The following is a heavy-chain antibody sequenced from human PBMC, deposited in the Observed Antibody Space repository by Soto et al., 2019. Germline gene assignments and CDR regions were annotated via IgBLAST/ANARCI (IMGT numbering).Heavy chain of an antibody. D-gene: IGHD1-20*01. CDR3: ARDNWSLFDR. CDR1: GFAFSTYW. J-gene: IGHJ5*02. Sequence: EVQLVESGGGLVQPGGSLRLSCAASGFAFSTYWMNWVHQAPGKGLEWVANMKHDGSETSYVDSVEGRLTISRDNAKDSLYMQMNSLRVEDTAVYYCARDNWSLFDRWVQGTRVTVSS. CDR2: MKHDGSET. V-gene: IGHV3-7*03.